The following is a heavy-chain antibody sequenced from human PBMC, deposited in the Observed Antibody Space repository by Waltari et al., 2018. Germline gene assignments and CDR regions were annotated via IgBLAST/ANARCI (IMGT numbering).Heavy chain of an antibody. CDR3: ARDRAVGATGY. D-gene: IGHD1-26*01. CDR1: GGSVSSSRYY. J-gene: IGHJ4*02. Sequence: QLQLQESGPGLVKPSETRSLTCTVSGGSVSSSRYYWGWIRQPPGKGLEWIGSIDYSGITYYIPSLKSLVTISVDTSKYQFSLKLSSVTAADTAVYYCARDRAVGATGYCGQGTLVTVSS. V-gene: IGHV4-39*07. CDR2: IDYSGIT.